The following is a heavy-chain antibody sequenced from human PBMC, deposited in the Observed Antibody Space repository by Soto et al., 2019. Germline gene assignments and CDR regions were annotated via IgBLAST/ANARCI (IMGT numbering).Heavy chain of an antibody. J-gene: IGHJ4*02. Sequence: PGGSLRLSCAASGFTFSSYAMHWVRQAPGKGLEWVTVISYDGSNKYYADSVKGRFTISRDNSKNTLYLQMNSLRAEDTAVYYCARDPRIVAAGTGHFDYWGQGA. CDR2: ISYDGSNK. D-gene: IGHD6-13*01. V-gene: IGHV3-30-3*01. CDR1: GFTFSSYA. CDR3: ARDPRIVAAGTGHFDY.